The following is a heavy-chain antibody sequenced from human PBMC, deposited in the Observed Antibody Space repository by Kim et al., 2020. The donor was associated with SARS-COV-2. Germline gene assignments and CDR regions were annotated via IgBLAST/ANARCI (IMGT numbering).Heavy chain of an antibody. CDR3: AIATSDIQFRAVGAFHF. CDR1: GGSISSAGYY. V-gene: IGHV4-31*03. J-gene: IGHJ3*01. CDR2: IFDSETT. Sequence: SETLSLTCTVSGGSISSAGYYWNSIRQRPGKGLEWIGYIFDSETTFYNPSLKSRLSMSIDRSKKQFSMKLSSVTAADTAVYFCAIATSDIQFRAVGAFHFWGQGTMVTVSS. D-gene: IGHD2-21*02.